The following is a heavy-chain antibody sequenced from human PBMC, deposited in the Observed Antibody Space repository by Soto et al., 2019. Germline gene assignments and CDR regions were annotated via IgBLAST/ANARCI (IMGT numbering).Heavy chain of an antibody. CDR2: MNPNSGNT. Sequence: QVQLVQSGAEVKKPGASVKVSCKASGYTFTSYDINWVRQATGQGLEWMGWMNPNSGNTGYAQKFQGRVTMTRNTSISTAYMELSSLRSEDTALYYCARGFYIVATTAPPDYYYGMDVWGQGTTVTVSS. J-gene: IGHJ6*02. CDR3: ARGFYIVATTAPPDYYYGMDV. D-gene: IGHD5-12*01. V-gene: IGHV1-8*01. CDR1: GYTFTSYD.